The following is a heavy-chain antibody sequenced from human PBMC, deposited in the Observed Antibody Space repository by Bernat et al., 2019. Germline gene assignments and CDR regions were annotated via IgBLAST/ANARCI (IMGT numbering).Heavy chain of an antibody. V-gene: IGHV3-33*01. Sequence: QVQLVESGGGVVQAGRSLRLSCAASGFTFSSYGMHWVRQAPGKGLEWVAVIWYDGSNKYYADSVMGRFTISRDNSKNTLYLQMNSLRAEDTAVYYCARVRYSNHPFDYWGQGTLVTVSS. D-gene: IGHD6-13*01. J-gene: IGHJ4*02. CDR3: ARVRYSNHPFDY. CDR1: GFTFSSYG. CDR2: IWYDGSNK.